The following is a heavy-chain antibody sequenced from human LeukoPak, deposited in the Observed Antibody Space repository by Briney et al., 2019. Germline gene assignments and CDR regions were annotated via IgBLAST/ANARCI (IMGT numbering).Heavy chain of an antibody. D-gene: IGHD6-19*01. CDR3: AKDFIAVTGGIDF. Sequence: GGSLRLSCAGSGSTFDDYAMHWVRQAPGKGLEWVSSISWNSGKIAYADSVKGRFTMSRDNAKNALYLQMNSLRPEDTAFYYCAKDFIAVTGGIDFWGRGTLVTVSA. V-gene: IGHV3-9*01. CDR1: GSTFDDYA. J-gene: IGHJ4*02. CDR2: ISWNSGKI.